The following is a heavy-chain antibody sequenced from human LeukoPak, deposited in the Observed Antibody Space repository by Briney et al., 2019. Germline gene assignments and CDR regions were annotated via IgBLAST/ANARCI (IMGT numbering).Heavy chain of an antibody. CDR1: GYTFTGYY. V-gene: IGHV1-2*02. CDR2: INPNSGGT. J-gene: IGHJ6*03. D-gene: IGHD6-6*01. Sequence: ASVKVSCKASGYTFTGYYMHWVRQAPGQGLEWMGWINPNSGGTNYAQKFQGRVTMTTDTSTSTAYMELRSLRSDDTAVYYCARGGSSSSYYYYYMDVWGKGTTVTVSS. CDR3: ARGGSSSSYYYYYMDV.